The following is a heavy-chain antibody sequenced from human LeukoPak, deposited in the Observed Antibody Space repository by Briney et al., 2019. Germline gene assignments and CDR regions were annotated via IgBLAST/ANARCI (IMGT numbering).Heavy chain of an antibody. CDR3: ARLRPPYGSRRGVAY. CDR1: GGSFSGYY. D-gene: IGHD1-26*01. CDR2: INHSGST. Sequence: PSETLSLTCAVYGGSFSGYYWSWIRQPPGKGLEWIGEINHSGSTNYNPSLKSRVTISVDTSKNQFSLKLSSVTAADTAVYYCARLRPPYGSRRGVAYWGQGTLVTVSS. J-gene: IGHJ4*02. V-gene: IGHV4-34*01.